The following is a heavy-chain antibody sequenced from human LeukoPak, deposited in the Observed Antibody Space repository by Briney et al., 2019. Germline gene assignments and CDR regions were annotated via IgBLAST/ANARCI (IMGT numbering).Heavy chain of an antibody. V-gene: IGHV1-46*01. CDR1: GYTFTSYY. CDR2: INPSGGST. Sequence: GASVKVSCKASGYTFTSYYMHWVRQAPGQGLEWMGIINPSGGSTSYAQKFQGRVTMTRDMSTSTVYMGLSSLRSEDTAVYYCARDGARVSGSYTTFDYWGQGTLVTVSS. D-gene: IGHD1-26*01. CDR3: ARDGARVSGSYTTFDY. J-gene: IGHJ4*02.